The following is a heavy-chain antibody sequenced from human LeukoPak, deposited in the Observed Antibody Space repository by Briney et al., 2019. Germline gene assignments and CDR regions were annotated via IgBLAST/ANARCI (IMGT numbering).Heavy chain of an antibody. J-gene: IGHJ6*04. CDR3: ARDAPVYDYVWGSYRLGLGMDV. V-gene: IGHV3-13*05. CDR1: GCPFKSYW. CDR2: IDTGGEP. D-gene: IGHD3-16*02. Sequence: GALSLSCAGSGCPFKSYWMHWVRQATGKGLEWVGAIDTGGEPYYPGCVKRRFHIYRENAKNSLYLPMNRLRAGDKAVYYCARDAPVYDYVWGSYRLGLGMDVWGKGTTVTVSS.